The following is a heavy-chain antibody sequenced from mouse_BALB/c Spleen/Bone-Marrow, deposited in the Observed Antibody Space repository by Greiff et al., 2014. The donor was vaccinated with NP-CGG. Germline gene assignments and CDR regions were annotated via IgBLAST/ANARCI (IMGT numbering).Heavy chain of an antibody. V-gene: IGHV1S137*01. CDR3: ARSGKVRNAMDY. CDR1: GYTFTDHA. CDR2: ISGYYGDA. Sequence: QVQLQQSGAKLVRPGVSVKLSCKGSGYTFTDHAIHWVKRSHAKSLEWIGVISGYYGDAIYNQKFKGKATMTVDKSSSTAYMELARLTSEDSAIYYCARSGKVRNAMDYWGQGTSVTVSS. J-gene: IGHJ4*01. D-gene: IGHD2-14*01.